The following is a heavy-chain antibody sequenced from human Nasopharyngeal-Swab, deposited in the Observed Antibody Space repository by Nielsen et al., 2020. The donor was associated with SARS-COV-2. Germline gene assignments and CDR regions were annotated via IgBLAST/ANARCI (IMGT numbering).Heavy chain of an antibody. Sequence: ASVKVSCKASGYTFTGYYMHWVRQAPGQGLEWMGRINPNSGGTNYAQKFQGRVTMTRDTSISTAYMELSRLRSDDTAVYYCARDPTSVAGTGDYYYGMDVWGQGTTVTVPS. CDR1: GYTFTGYY. CDR2: INPNSGGT. J-gene: IGHJ6*02. CDR3: ARDPTSVAGTGDYYYGMDV. V-gene: IGHV1-2*06. D-gene: IGHD6-19*01.